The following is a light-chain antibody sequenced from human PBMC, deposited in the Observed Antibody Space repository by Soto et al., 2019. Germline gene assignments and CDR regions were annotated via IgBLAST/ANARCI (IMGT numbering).Light chain of an antibody. V-gene: IGKV1-33*01. CDR1: QDISNY. CDR2: DAS. J-gene: IGKJ4*01. CDR3: QQYDNLPLT. Sequence: DIQMTQSPSSLSASVGVRVTITCQASQDISNYLNWYQQKPGKAPKLLIYDASNLETGVPSRFSGSGCGTDFTFTISSLQPEDSATYYCQQYDNLPLTFGGWTKVEIK.